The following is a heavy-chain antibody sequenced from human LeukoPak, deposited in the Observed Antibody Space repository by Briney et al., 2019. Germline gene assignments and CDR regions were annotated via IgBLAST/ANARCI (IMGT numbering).Heavy chain of an antibody. D-gene: IGHD2-2*01. Sequence: SETLSLTCAVYGGSFSGYYWSWIRQPPGKGLEWIGEINHSGSTNYNPSLKSRVTISVDTSKNQFSLKLSSVTAADTAVYYCARDQPYQLFPPYYYCYGMDVWGQGTTVTVSS. CDR1: GGSFSGYY. V-gene: IGHV4-34*01. CDR2: INHSGST. J-gene: IGHJ6*02. CDR3: ARDQPYQLFPPYYYCYGMDV.